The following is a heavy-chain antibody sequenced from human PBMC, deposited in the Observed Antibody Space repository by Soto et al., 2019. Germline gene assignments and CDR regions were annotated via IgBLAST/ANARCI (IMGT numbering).Heavy chain of an antibody. CDR2: ISDGGGST. CDR1: GFPFSTYA. D-gene: IGHD2-8*01. J-gene: IGHJ4*02. CDR3: ARVFCSNGVCYMGHFDY. Sequence: DVQLLESGGGLVQPGGSLRLSCATSGFPFSTYAMTWVRQAPGKGLEWVSGISDGGGSTYYADSVKGRFTISRDTSKNTLYLHVNSLGAEDTAVYYCARVFCSNGVCYMGHFDYWGQGTLVTVSS. V-gene: IGHV3-23*01.